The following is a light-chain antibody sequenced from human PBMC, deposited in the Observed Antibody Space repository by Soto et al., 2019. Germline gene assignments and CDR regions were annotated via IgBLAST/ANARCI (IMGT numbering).Light chain of an antibody. CDR2: AAS. CDR1: QGISNY. CDR3: QKHNSGPFA. V-gene: IGKV1-27*01. Sequence: DIQMTQSPSSLSASVGDSVTITSRANQGISNYLAWSQHKPGKVPKLLIYAASTLQSGVPSRFSGRGSGTDFTLTISSLKPEDVATYYCQKHNSGPFAFGPVTKVDIK. J-gene: IGKJ3*01.